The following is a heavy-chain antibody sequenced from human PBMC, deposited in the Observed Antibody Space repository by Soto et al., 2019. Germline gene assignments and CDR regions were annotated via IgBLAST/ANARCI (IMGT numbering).Heavy chain of an antibody. CDR3: ARETYYDYIWGSYRPHGTFDY. CDR1: GYTFTSYA. J-gene: IGHJ4*02. V-gene: IGHV1-3*01. Sequence: QVQLVQSGAEVKKPGASVKVSCKASGYTFTSYAMHWVRQAPGQRLEWMGWINAGNGNTKYSQKFQGRVTITRDTSASTAYMELSSLRSEDTAVYYCARETYYDYIWGSYRPHGTFDYWGQGTLVTVSS. D-gene: IGHD3-16*02. CDR2: INAGNGNT.